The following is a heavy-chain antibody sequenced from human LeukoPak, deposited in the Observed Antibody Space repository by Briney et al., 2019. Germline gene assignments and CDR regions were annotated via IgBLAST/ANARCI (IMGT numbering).Heavy chain of an antibody. CDR3: AKLVTIFGVVPTGPFDY. V-gene: IGHV3-30*02. D-gene: IGHD3-3*01. CDR1: GFTFSSYG. Sequence: PGGSLRLSCAASGFTFSSYGMHWVRQAPGKGLEWVAFIRYDGSNKYYADSVKGRFTISRDNSKNTLYLQMNSLRAEDTAVYYCAKLVTIFGVVPTGPFDYWGQGTLVTVSS. J-gene: IGHJ4*02. CDR2: IRYDGSNK.